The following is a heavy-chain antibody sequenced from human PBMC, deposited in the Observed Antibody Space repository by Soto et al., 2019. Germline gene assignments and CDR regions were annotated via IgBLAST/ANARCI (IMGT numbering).Heavy chain of an antibody. CDR2: INAGNGNT. V-gene: IGHV1-3*01. CDR3: ARMYYYDSSGYLWVPWFDP. Sequence: QVQLVQSGAEVKKPGASVKVSCKASGYTFTSYAMHWVRQAPGQRLEWMGWINAGNGNTKYSQKFQGRVTITRDTSASTAYMELSSMRSEDTAVYYCARMYYYDSSGYLWVPWFDPWGQGTLVTVSS. J-gene: IGHJ5*02. CDR1: GYTFTSYA. D-gene: IGHD3-22*01.